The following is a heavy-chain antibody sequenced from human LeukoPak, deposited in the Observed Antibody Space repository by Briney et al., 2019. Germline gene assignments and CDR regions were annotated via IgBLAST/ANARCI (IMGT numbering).Heavy chain of an antibody. CDR2: ISAYNGNT. Sequence: ASMKVSCKASGYTFTTYGISWVRQAPGQGLEWMGWISAYNGNTNYAQKLQGRVTMTTDTSTSTAYMELRSLRSDDTAVYYCARSPRGNWFDPWGQGTLVTVSS. V-gene: IGHV1-18*01. D-gene: IGHD3-10*01. J-gene: IGHJ5*02. CDR3: ARSPRGNWFDP. CDR1: GYTFTTYG.